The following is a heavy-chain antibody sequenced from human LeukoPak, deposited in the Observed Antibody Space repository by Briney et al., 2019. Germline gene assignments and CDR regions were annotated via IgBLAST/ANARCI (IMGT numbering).Heavy chain of an antibody. CDR2: IWYDGSNK. CDR1: GFTFSSYG. J-gene: IGHJ5*02. D-gene: IGHD6-19*01. CDR3: ARDREVAGTGWFDP. V-gene: IGHV3-33*01. Sequence: PGRSLRLSCAASGFTFSSYGMHWLRQAPGKGLEWVAVIWYDGSNKYYADSVKGRFTISRDNSKNTLYLQMNSLRAEDTAVYYCARDREVAGTGWFDPWGQGTLVTVSS.